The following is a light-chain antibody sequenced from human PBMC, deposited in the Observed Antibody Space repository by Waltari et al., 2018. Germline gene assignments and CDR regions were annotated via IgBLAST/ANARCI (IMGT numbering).Light chain of an antibody. CDR3: QQYGDWQLT. CDR1: QSVSSN. Sequence: EIVMTQSPATLSLSPGERATLSCRASQSVSSNLAWYQQKPGQGPRLLIYGASTRATGIPARFSGSASGTDFTLTISSLQSEDFALYYCQQYGDWQLTFGGGTKVEIK. V-gene: IGKV3-15*01. CDR2: GAS. J-gene: IGKJ4*01.